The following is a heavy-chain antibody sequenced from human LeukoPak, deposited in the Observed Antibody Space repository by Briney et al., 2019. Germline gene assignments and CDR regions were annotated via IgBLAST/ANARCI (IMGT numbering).Heavy chain of an antibody. D-gene: IGHD3-10*01. Sequence: GGSLRLSCAASGFTFSSYAMHWVRQAPGKGLEWVAVISYDGSNKYYADSVKGRFTISRDNSKNTLYLQMNSLRAEDTAVYYCAKEREGMVRGVIALDYWGQGTLVTVSS. V-gene: IGHV3-30-3*01. CDR1: GFTFSSYA. J-gene: IGHJ4*02. CDR2: ISYDGSNK. CDR3: AKEREGMVRGVIALDY.